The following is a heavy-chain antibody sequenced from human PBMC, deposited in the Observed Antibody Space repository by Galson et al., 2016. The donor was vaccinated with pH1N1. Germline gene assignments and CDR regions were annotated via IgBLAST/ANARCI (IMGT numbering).Heavy chain of an antibody. CDR2: IYRSGTT. J-gene: IGHJ6*02. D-gene: IGHD2-15*01. CDR1: GGSISSDNYY. Sequence: TLSLTCTVSGGSISSDNYYWTWIRQPAGKGLEWIGRIYRSGTTIYNPSLKSRVTLSLDTSRNHFSLRLNSVTAADMAVYYCARGDFVVGEGWYSGFDVWGQGTTVTVSS. V-gene: IGHV4-61*02. CDR3: ARGDFVVGEGWYSGFDV.